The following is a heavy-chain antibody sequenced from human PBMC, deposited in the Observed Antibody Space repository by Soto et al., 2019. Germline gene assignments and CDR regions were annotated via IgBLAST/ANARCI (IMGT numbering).Heavy chain of an antibody. CDR2: MYPSDSDT. CDR3: ARGGVSTRTFDY. D-gene: IGHD3-3*01. CDR1: GYNFAGYW. V-gene: IGHV5-51*01. J-gene: IGHJ4*02. Sequence: PGESLNISCKGSGYNFAGYWISCVRQMPGKGLELMGIMYPSDSDTRYRPSFQGQVTISADKSISSAYLQWSSLRASDTAMYYCARGGVSTRTFDYWGQGTPVTSPQ.